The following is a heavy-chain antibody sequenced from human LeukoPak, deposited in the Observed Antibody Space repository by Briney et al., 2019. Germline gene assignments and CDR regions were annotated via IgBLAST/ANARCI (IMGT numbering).Heavy chain of an antibody. Sequence: SETLSLTCTVSGGSISSYYWSWIRQPPGKGLEWIGYIYYSGSTNYNPSLKSRVTISVDTSKNQFSLKLSSVTAADTAVYYCARGSGVGWFDPWGQGTLATVSS. CDR1: GGSISSYY. V-gene: IGHV4-59*01. J-gene: IGHJ5*02. CDR2: IYYSGST. D-gene: IGHD1-26*01. CDR3: ARGSGVGWFDP.